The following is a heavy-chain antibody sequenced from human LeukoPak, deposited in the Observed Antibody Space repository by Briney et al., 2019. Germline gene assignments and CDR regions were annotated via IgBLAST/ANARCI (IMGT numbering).Heavy chain of an antibody. CDR3: ARDRGGSGWYDY. D-gene: IGHD6-19*01. Sequence: GGSLRLSCAASGFTFSTYSMNWVRRAPGKGLEWVSSISSSGSYIYYADSVKGRFTISRDNAKNSLYLQMNSLRAEDTAVYYCARDRGGSGWYDYWGQGALVTVSS. V-gene: IGHV3-21*01. J-gene: IGHJ4*02. CDR2: ISSSGSYI. CDR1: GFTFSTYS.